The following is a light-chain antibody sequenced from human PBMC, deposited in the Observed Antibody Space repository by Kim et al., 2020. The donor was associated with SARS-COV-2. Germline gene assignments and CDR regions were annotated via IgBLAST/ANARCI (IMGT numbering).Light chain of an antibody. CDR3: SAWDSSVSGWV. Sequence: RQTATLTCTGNSKNIGNQGAAWLQHHQGHPPKLLFYRNNNRPSGISERLSASRSGNTASLTITGLQPEDEADYYCSAWDSSVSGWVFGGGTQLTVL. CDR1: SKNIGNQG. CDR2: RNN. J-gene: IGLJ3*02. V-gene: IGLV10-54*01.